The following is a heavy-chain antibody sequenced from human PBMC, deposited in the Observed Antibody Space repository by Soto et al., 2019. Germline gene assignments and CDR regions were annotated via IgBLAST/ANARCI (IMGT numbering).Heavy chain of an antibody. CDR3: ARKHSLDYIRWGLDP. J-gene: IGHJ5*02. Sequence: ASVKVSCKASGYPFSDNQIHWLRRAPGQGLEWMGRINPKSDDRNYAQKFQGRVTMTRDTSIDTGYLELTGLTSDDTATYYCARKHSLDYIRWGLDPWGQGTLVTVSS. V-gene: IGHV1-2*02. CDR2: INPKSDDR. D-gene: IGHD4-4*01. CDR1: GYPFSDNQ.